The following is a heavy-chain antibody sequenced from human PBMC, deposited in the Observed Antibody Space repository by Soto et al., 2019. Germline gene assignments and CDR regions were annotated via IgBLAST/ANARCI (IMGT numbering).Heavy chain of an antibody. V-gene: IGHV4-59*01. CDR1: SGSISTYY. CDR2: IYYTGST. J-gene: IGHJ4*02. D-gene: IGHD7-27*01. CDR3: AGAPNWAYIHF. Sequence: SETLSLTCTVSSGSISTYYWSWIRQPPGKGLEWIGYIYYTGSTNYNPSLKTRVAISMDTSKNQFSLNLSSVTAADTAVYYCAGAPNWAYIHFWGLGILVTVSS.